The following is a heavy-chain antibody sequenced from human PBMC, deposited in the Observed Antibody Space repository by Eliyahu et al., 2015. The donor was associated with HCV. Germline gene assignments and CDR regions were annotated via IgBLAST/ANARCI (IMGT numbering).Heavy chain of an antibody. CDR2: IKSKTDGGTT. Sequence: EVQLVESGGGLVKPGGSLRLSCAASGFTFSNAWXSWVRQAPGKGLEWVGRIKSKTDGGTTDYAAPVKGRFTISRDDSKNTLYLQMNSLKTEDTAVYYCTTAGNWNYPHFYYFDYWGQGTLVTVSS. V-gene: IGHV3-15*01. J-gene: IGHJ4*02. D-gene: IGHD1-7*01. CDR3: TTAGNWNYPHFYYFDY. CDR1: GFTFSNAW.